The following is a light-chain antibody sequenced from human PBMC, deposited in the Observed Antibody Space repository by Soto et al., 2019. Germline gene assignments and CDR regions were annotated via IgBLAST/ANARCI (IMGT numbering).Light chain of an antibody. Sequence: DIQMTQSPSTLSASVGDRVTITCRASQSIRSWLAWYQQKPGKAPKLLIHEASNLESGVSSRFSGSGSGTEFTLTISSLQPDDFATYYCRHYNSYPITFGQGTRLEIK. CDR3: RHYNSYPIT. CDR2: EAS. V-gene: IGKV1-5*03. CDR1: QSIRSW. J-gene: IGKJ5*01.